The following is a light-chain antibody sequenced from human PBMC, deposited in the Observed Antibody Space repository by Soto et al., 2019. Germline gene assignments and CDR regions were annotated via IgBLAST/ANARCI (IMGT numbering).Light chain of an antibody. CDR1: SSDVGGYNY. V-gene: IGLV2-8*01. J-gene: IGLJ2*01. CDR2: EVS. CDR3: SSYAGSNHVV. Sequence: QSALTQPPSASESPGQSVTISCTGTSSDVGGYNYVSWYQQHPGKAPKLMIYEVSKRPSGVPDRFSGSKSGNTASLTVSGLQAEDEADYYCSSYAGSNHVVFGGGTKLTVL.